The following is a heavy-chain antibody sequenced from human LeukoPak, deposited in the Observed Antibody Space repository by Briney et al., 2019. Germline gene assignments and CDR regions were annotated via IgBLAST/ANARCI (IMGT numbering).Heavy chain of an antibody. J-gene: IGHJ4*02. Sequence: ASVKVSFKASGYTFTGYYMHWVRQAPGQGLEWVRWINPNSGGTNYAQKFQGRVTMTRDTSISTAYMELSRLRSDDTTVYYCARDDYYDSSGYYQDDYWGQGTLVTVSS. CDR3: ARDDYYDSSGYYQDDY. CDR2: INPNSGGT. D-gene: IGHD3-22*01. V-gene: IGHV1-2*02. CDR1: GYTFTGYY.